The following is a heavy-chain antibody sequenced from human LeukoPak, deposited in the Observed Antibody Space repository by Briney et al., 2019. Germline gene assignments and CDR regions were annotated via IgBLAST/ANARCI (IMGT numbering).Heavy chain of an antibody. D-gene: IGHD3-22*01. J-gene: IGHJ6*02. CDR3: ARDHRHYYYSSGYTFYYYYGMDV. Sequence: GGSLRLSCAASRFTFSSYSMNWVRQAPGKGLEWVSSISSSSSYIYYADSVKGRFTISRDNAKNSLYLQMNSLRAEDTAVYYCARDHRHYYYSSGYTFYYYYGMDVWGQGTTVTVSS. CDR1: RFTFSSYS. CDR2: ISSSSSYI. V-gene: IGHV3-21*01.